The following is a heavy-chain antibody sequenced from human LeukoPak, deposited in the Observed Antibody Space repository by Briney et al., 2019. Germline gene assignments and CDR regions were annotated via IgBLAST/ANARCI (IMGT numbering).Heavy chain of an antibody. J-gene: IGHJ4*02. CDR1: GYTFIGYY. CDR2: INPSSGGT. V-gene: IGHV1-2*02. D-gene: IGHD3-22*01. CDR3: ARDYDSSGYQPPDY. Sequence: ASVKVSCKASGYTFIGYYMHWVRQAPGQGLEWMGWINPSSGGTNYAQKFQCRVTMTRDTSISTAYMELSRLISDDTAVYYCARDYDSSGYQPPDYWGQGTLVTVSS.